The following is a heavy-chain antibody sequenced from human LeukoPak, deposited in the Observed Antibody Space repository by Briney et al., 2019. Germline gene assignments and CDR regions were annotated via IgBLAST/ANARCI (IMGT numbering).Heavy chain of an antibody. CDR3: ARGDYGNPLEYFQH. Sequence: PGTSLRLSCAASGFTFKNYGMHWVRQAPGKGLEWVANIKQDGSEKYYVDSVKGRFTISRDNAKNSLYLQMNSLRAEDTAVYYCARGDYGNPLEYFQHWGQGTLVTVSS. J-gene: IGHJ1*01. D-gene: IGHD4-11*01. CDR2: IKQDGSEK. CDR1: GFTFKNYG. V-gene: IGHV3-7*04.